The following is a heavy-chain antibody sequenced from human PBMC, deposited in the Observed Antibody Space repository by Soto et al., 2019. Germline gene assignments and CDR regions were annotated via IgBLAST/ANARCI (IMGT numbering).Heavy chain of an antibody. V-gene: IGHV4-59*11. CDR1: GGSINNHY. CDR2: IYYTGST. CDR3: ARANWYSEY. D-gene: IGHD7-27*01. Sequence: PSETLSLTYTVSGGSINNHYWSWIRQPPGKGLEWIGYIYYTGSTNYNPSLRRRVTMSVDTSNNQFSLNLTSLTAADTAIYYCARANWYSEYWGQGTLVTVS. J-gene: IGHJ4*02.